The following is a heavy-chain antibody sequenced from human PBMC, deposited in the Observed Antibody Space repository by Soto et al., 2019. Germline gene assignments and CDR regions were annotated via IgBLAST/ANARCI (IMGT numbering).Heavy chain of an antibody. Sequence: AAVKVSCNASGYSFTDYHIHWVRQAPGQGLEWLGRINPKSGGTSTAQKFQGWVTMTRDRSISTVYMELTRLRSDDTAVYFCARGHSTDCSNGVCSFFYNHDMDVWGQGTTVTVLL. D-gene: IGHD2-8*01. J-gene: IGHJ6*02. CDR2: INPKSGGT. CDR1: GYSFTDYH. CDR3: ARGHSTDCSNGVCSFFYNHDMDV. V-gene: IGHV1-2*04.